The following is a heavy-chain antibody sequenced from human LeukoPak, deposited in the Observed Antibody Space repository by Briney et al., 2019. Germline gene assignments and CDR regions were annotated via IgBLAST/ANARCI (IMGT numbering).Heavy chain of an antibody. Sequence: GSLRLSCAASGCTFSSYYRSWVRQAAGKGLEWIGRIYSSGSTNYNPSLKSRVTMSVYTSENQFSLKLSSVTAADTAVYYCARTEGGVVVPAADRTDDAFDIWGQGTMVTVSS. CDR3: ARTEGGVVVPAADRTDDAFDI. CDR2: IYSSGST. J-gene: IGHJ3*02. CDR1: GCTFSSYY. V-gene: IGHV4-59*10. D-gene: IGHD2-2*01.